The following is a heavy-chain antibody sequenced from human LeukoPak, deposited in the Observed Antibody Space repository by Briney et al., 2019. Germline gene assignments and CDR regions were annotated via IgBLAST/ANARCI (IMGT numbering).Heavy chain of an antibody. Sequence: SETLSLTCAVYGGSFSGYYWSWIRPPPGKGVEWIGEINHSGSNNYNPSLTSRVTIPVDTSNNQYSLKLSSVTAANTAVYYCARGHVLTGYLGAFDNWGQGTMVTVSS. D-gene: IGHD3-9*01. CDR2: INHSGSN. J-gene: IGHJ3*02. V-gene: IGHV4-34*01. CDR1: GGSFSGYY. CDR3: ARGHVLTGYLGAFDN.